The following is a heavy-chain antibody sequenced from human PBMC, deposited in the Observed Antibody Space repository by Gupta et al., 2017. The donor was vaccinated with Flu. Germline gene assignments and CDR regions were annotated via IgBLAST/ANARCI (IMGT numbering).Heavy chain of an antibody. Sequence: EVQLLESGGGLVKPGGSLRLSCAVSGFTFSPVNMNWVRQAPGKGLEWVSSISSSSSYIYYADSVKGRFTVSRDNSKNSLYLHMNSVRVEDAAVYYCVRDWSTTWQRGNYFDYWGQGTLVSVSS. CDR3: VRDWSTTWQRGNYFDY. D-gene: IGHD6-25*01. CDR2: ISSSSSYI. V-gene: IGHV3-21*02. J-gene: IGHJ4*02. CDR1: GFTFSPVN.